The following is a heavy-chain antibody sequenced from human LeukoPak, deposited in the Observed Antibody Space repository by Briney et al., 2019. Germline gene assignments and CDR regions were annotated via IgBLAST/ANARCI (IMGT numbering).Heavy chain of an antibody. J-gene: IGHJ4*02. Sequence: GGSLRLSCAASGFTVSSNYMSWVRQAPGKGLEWVSVIYSGGSTYYADSVKGRFTFSRDNSKNTLYLQMNSLRAEDTAVYYCASIPYYYDSSGYYAFDYWGQGTLVTVSS. CDR1: GFTVSSNY. CDR2: IYSGGST. CDR3: ASIPYYYDSSGYYAFDY. V-gene: IGHV3-53*01. D-gene: IGHD3-22*01.